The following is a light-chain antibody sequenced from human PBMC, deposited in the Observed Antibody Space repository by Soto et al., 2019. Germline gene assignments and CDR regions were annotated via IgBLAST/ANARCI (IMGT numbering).Light chain of an antibody. CDR2: GAS. V-gene: IGKV3-20*01. CDR1: QSVSSSY. J-gene: IGKJ4*01. CDR3: QQYGSSPPAT. Sequence: EIVLRQSPATLSLSPGERATLSCRASQSVSSSYLAWYQQKPGQAPRLLIYGASSRATGIPDGFSGSGSGTDFTLTISRLEPEDFAVYYCQQYGSSPPATFGGGTKVDIK.